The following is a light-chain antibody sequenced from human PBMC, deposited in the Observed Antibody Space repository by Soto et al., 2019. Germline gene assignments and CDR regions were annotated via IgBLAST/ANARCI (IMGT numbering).Light chain of an antibody. CDR3: QQYGNSPRT. CDR1: QSVSSSY. CDR2: GAS. V-gene: IGKV3-20*01. J-gene: IGKJ1*01. Sequence: EIVLTQSPGTLYLSPGERDTLSCRASQSVSSSYLAWYQQKPGQAPRLLIYGASSRATGIPDRFSGSGSGTDFTLTISRLEPEDFAVYYCQQYGNSPRTFGQGTKVAIK.